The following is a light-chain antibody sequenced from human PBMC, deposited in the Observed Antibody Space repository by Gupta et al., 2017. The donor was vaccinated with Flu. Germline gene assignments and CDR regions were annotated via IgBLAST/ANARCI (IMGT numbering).Light chain of an antibody. CDR2: TNN. V-gene: IGLV1-44*01. Sequence: QRVTISCSGNSSNIGTNTLNWYQQFPETAPKLLIYTNNQRPSGVPDRFSGSKSGTSASLAISGLQSEDEADYYCAAWDDSLNGWVFGGATKLTVL. CDR3: AAWDDSLNGWV. CDR1: SSNIGTNT. J-gene: IGLJ3*02.